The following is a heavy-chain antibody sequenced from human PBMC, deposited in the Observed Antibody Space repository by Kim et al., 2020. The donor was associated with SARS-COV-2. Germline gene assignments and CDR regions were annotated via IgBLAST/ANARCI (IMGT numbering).Heavy chain of an antibody. CDR2: ISGSGGST. CDR1: GFTFSSYA. Sequence: GGSLRLSCAASGFTFSSYAMSWVRQSPGKGLEWVSAISGSGGSTYYADSVKGRFTISRDNSENTLYLQMNSLRAEDTAVYYCATPPRGYSGYDLGWVAFDIWGQGKRVTVTS. D-gene: IGHD5-12*01. V-gene: IGHV3-23*01. J-gene: IGHJ3*02. CDR3: ATPPRGYSGYDLGWVAFDI.